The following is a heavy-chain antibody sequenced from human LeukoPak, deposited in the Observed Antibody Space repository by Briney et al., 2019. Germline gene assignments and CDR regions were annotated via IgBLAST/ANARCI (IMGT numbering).Heavy chain of an antibody. Sequence: TSETLSLTCVVYGGSFSGYYWSWIRQPPGKGLEWIGEINHSGSTNYNPSLKSRVTISVDTSKNQFSLKLSSVTAADTAVYYCARTRAYYFDYWGQGTLVTVSS. CDR1: GGSFSGYY. D-gene: IGHD3-10*01. CDR3: ARTRAYYFDY. CDR2: INHSGST. V-gene: IGHV4-34*01. J-gene: IGHJ4*02.